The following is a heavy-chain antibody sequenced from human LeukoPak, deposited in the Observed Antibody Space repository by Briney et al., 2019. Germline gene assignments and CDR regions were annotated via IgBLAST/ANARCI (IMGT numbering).Heavy chain of an antibody. V-gene: IGHV4-34*01. Sequence: SETLSLTCAVYGGSFSGYYWSWIRQPPGKGLEWIGEINHSGSTNYNPSLKSRVTISVDTSKNQFSLKLSSVTAADTAVYYCARSKRWGPEDYWGQGTLVTVSS. CDR3: ARSKRWGPEDY. D-gene: IGHD1-26*01. CDR2: INHSGST. CDR1: GGSFSGYY. J-gene: IGHJ4*02.